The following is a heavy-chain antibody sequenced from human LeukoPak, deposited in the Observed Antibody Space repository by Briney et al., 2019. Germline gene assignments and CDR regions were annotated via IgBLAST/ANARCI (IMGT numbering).Heavy chain of an antibody. CDR2: INWNGGTI. CDR3: ANPPTVTSFDY. Sequence: GGSLRLSCAASGFTFDDYGMSWVRLITGKGLEWVCGINWNGGTIRYAESVKGRFTISRDNAKNSLYLQMNSLRAEDTAVYYCANPPTVTSFDYWGQGILVTVSS. V-gene: IGHV3-20*04. CDR1: GFTFDDYG. J-gene: IGHJ4*02. D-gene: IGHD4-11*01.